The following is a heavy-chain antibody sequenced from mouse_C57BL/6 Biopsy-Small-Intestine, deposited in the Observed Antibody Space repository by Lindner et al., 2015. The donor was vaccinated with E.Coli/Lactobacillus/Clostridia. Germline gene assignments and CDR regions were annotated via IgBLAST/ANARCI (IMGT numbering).Heavy chain of an antibody. CDR2: IWGDGGT. CDR3: AREVLPMDY. J-gene: IGHJ4*01. Sequence: QLQESGPGLVAPSQSLSITRTVSGFSLTSYGVSWVRQPPGEGLEWLGVIWGDGGTHYHSALISRLSISKDNSKSQVFLKLNSLQTDDTATYYCAREVLPMDYWGQGTSVTVSS. D-gene: IGHD1-1*01. CDR1: GFSLTSYG. V-gene: IGHV2-3*01.